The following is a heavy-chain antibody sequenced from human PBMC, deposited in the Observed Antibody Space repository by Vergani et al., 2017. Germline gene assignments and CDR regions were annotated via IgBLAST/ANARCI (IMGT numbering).Heavy chain of an antibody. CDR1: GFTFSGYG. D-gene: IGHD5-12*01. Sequence: EVQLVESGGGLVLPGGSLRLSCAASGFTFSGYGMNWVRQAPGKGLEWVSSVSGSSATPYYTDSVKGRFIISRDNSKNTLHLQMNSLRADDTAVYYCTKGSRGYTGYFFDYWGQGTLATVSS. J-gene: IGHJ4*02. CDR3: TKGSRGYTGYFFDY. CDR2: VSGSSATP. V-gene: IGHV3-23*04.